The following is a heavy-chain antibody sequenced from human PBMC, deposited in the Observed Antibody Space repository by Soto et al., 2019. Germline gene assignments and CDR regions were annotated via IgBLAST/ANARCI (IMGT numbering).Heavy chain of an antibody. D-gene: IGHD6-19*01. CDR1: GVTFSSYS. CDR3: AKRIAVAGTRPYYYYGMDV. V-gene: IGHV3-21*01. CDR2: ISSSSSYI. J-gene: IGHJ6*02. Sequence: GGSLRLCCAASGVTFSSYSMNWVRQAPGKGLEWVSSISSSSSYIYYADSVKGRFTISRDNAKNSLYLQMNSLRAEDTAVYYCAKRIAVAGTRPYYYYGMDVWGQGTTVTVSS.